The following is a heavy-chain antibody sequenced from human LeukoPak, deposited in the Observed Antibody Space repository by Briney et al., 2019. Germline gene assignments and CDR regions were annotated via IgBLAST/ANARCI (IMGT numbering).Heavy chain of an antibody. V-gene: IGHV3-30*18. CDR1: GFSFSTYD. CDR2: ISSDGSHK. CDR3: AKGSIDWYYFDY. Sequence: SGGSLRLSCAASGFSFSTYDMHWVRQAPGKGLEWVAVISSDGSHKYWADSVKGRFTISRDNSKNTVYLQMNSLRAEDTAVYYCAKGSIDWYYFDYGGQGTLSPSPQ. D-gene: IGHD3-9*01. J-gene: IGHJ4*02.